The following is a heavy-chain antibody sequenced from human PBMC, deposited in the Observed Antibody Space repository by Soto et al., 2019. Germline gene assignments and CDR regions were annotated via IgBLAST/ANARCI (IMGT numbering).Heavy chain of an antibody. J-gene: IGHJ6*03. V-gene: IGHV1-18*01. CDR2: ISAYNGNT. D-gene: IGHD3-3*01. CDR1: GYTFTSYG. CDR3: ARRYDFWSGYGSGYMDV. Sequence: ASVKVSCKASGYTFTSYGISWERQAPGQGLEWMGWISAYNGNTNYAQKLQGRVTMTTDTSTRTAYMELRSLRSDDTAVYYCARRYDFWSGYGSGYMDVWGKGTTVTVSS.